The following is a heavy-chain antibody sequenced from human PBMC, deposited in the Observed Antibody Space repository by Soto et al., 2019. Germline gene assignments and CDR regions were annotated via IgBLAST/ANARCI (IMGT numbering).Heavy chain of an antibody. J-gene: IGHJ4*02. Sequence: EVQLLESGGGLVQPGGSLRLSCTASGFSLSTYGVTWVRQAPGKGLEWVSGVSGGSGTTHYADSVKGRFTITTDNSENTAYLQINSLRVEDTAVYYCAKWNGYGDHWGQGTLVTVS. CDR1: GFSLSTYG. CDR2: VSGGSGTT. V-gene: IGHV3-23*01. D-gene: IGHD1-1*01. CDR3: AKWNGYGDH.